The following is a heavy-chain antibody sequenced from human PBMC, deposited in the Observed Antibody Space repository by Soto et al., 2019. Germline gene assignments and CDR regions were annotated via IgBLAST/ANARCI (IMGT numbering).Heavy chain of an antibody. CDR2: ISGSGGST. D-gene: IGHD3-9*01. Sequence: EVQLLESGGGLVQPGGSLRLSCAASGFTFSFYAMSWVRQAPGKGLEWVSAISGSGGSTYYADSVKGRFTISRDNSKNTLYLQMNSLRAEDTAVYYCAKGAAYFVWLLSDAYYYGMDVRGQGTTVTVSS. J-gene: IGHJ6*02. V-gene: IGHV3-23*01. CDR1: GFTFSFYA. CDR3: AKGAAYFVWLLSDAYYYGMDV.